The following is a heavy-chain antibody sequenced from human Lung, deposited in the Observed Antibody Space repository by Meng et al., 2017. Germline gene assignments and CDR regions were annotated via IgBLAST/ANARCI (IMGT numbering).Heavy chain of an antibody. CDR3: ARGPTTMAHDFDY. Sequence: QVQVQRWGAGLLKPSETLSPTCVVSGGSFSDYYWSWIRQPPGKGLEWIGEINHSGSTNYNPSLESRATISVDTSQNNLSLKLSSVTAADSAVYYCARGPTTMAHDFDYWGQGTLVTVSS. J-gene: IGHJ4*02. D-gene: IGHD4-11*01. CDR2: INHSGST. V-gene: IGHV4-34*01. CDR1: GGSFSDYY.